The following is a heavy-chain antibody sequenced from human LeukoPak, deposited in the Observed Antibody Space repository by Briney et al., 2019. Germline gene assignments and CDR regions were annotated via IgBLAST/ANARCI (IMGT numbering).Heavy chain of an antibody. Sequence: ASVKVSCKASGYTFTSYDINRVRQATGQGLEWMGWMNPNSGNTGYAQKFQGRVTMTRNTSISTAYMELSSLRSEDTAVYYCARGSRSRAYYYYYGMDVWGQGTTVTVSS. V-gene: IGHV1-8*01. CDR3: ARGSRSRAYYYYYGMDV. D-gene: IGHD3-10*01. J-gene: IGHJ6*02. CDR1: GYTFTSYD. CDR2: MNPNSGNT.